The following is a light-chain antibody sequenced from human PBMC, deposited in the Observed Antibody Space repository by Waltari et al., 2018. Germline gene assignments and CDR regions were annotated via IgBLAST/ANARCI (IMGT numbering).Light chain of an antibody. Sequence: DIQMTQSPSPLSAPVADRVTITCRASQSINNFLNWNQQTPGKAPKLLTYAASNLHSGVPSRFSGSGSGTEFTLTISSLQPEDFATYFCQQSHSIPLTFGGGTKVEI. CDR1: QSINNF. CDR3: QQSHSIPLT. CDR2: AAS. V-gene: IGKV1-39*01. J-gene: IGKJ4*01.